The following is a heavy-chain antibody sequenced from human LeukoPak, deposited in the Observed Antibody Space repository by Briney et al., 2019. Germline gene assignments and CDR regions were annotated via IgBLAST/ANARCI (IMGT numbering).Heavy chain of an antibody. CDR3: ARHPSYTSGWPLDY. Sequence: GESLKISCKGSGYSSTNSWIGWVRQVPGKGLEWMGIIYLGDSDTRYSPSIQGQVTISADKSITTAYLQWSSLKASDTATYYCARHPSYTSGWPLDYWGQGTLVTVSS. D-gene: IGHD6-19*01. CDR1: GYSSTNSW. CDR2: IYLGDSDT. J-gene: IGHJ4*02. V-gene: IGHV5-51*01.